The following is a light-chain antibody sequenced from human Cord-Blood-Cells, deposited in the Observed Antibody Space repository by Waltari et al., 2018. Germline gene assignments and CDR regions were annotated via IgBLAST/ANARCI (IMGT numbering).Light chain of an antibody. Sequence: QSALTQPASVSGSPGHSITISCTGTISYVGGYNFVSSYPQHPGKAPKLMIYDVSNRPSGVSNRFSCSKSCNTASRTSSGLQAEDEADYYCRSYTSSSTLVVFGGGTKLTVL. J-gene: IGLJ2*01. CDR2: DVS. CDR3: RSYTSSSTLVV. V-gene: IGLV2-14*01. CDR1: ISYVGGYNF.